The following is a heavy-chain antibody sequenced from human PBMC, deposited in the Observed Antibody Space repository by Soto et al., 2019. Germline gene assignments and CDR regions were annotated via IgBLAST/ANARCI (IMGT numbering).Heavy chain of an antibody. CDR1: GGSISSGGYY. J-gene: IGHJ4*02. CDR3: ARVYCSGGSCYEVDY. CDR2: IYYSGST. V-gene: IGHV4-31*03. D-gene: IGHD2-15*01. Sequence: QVQLQESGPGLVKPSQTLSLTCTVSGGSISSGGYYWSWIRQHPGKGLEWIGYIYYSGSTYYNPSLKGRVTVSVDTSKNQVSLKLSSVTAADTAVYYCARVYCSGGSCYEVDYWGQGTLVTVSS.